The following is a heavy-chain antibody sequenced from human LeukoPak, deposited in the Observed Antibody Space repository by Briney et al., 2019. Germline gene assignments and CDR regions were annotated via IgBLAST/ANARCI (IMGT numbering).Heavy chain of an antibody. Sequence: GGSLRLSCAASGFTFSSYSMNWVRQAPGKGLEWVSSISSSSSYIYYADSVKGRFTISRDNAKNSLYLQMNSLRAEDTAVYYCAKDWEIAAVNTGYYMDVWGKGTTVTVSS. CDR3: AKDWEIAAVNTGYYMDV. D-gene: IGHD6-13*01. CDR2: ISSSSSYI. V-gene: IGHV3-21*01. CDR1: GFTFSSYS. J-gene: IGHJ6*03.